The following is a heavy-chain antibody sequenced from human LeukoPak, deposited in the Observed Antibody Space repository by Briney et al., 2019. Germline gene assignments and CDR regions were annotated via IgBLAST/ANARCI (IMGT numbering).Heavy chain of an antibody. CDR3: ARISTGCADY. V-gene: IGHV3-64*01. Sequence: PGGSLRLSCAASGFTFSSYAMHWVRQAPGKGLEYVSAISSNGGSTYYANSVEGRFTISRDNSKNTLYLQMGSLRAEDMAVYYCARISTGCADYWGQGTLVTVSS. CDR1: GFTFSSYA. D-gene: IGHD2-21*01. CDR2: ISSNGGST. J-gene: IGHJ4*02.